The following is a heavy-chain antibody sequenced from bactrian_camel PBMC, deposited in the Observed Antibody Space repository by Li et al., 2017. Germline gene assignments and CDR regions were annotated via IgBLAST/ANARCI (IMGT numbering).Heavy chain of an antibody. Sequence: HVQLVESGGGSAQTGGSLNLTCVASGDMYRNTYLMAWFRQAPGKEREGVAALDSVGSINYADSVKGRFTISKDNARNTLYLQMNSLKPEDTAMYYCAAQPGLKVVNNRKMYVKAENFNYWGQGTQVTVS. CDR2: LDSVGSI. D-gene: IGHD1*01. CDR1: GDMYRNTY. J-gene: IGHJ4*01. CDR3: AAQPGLKVVNNRKMYVKAENFNY. V-gene: IGHV3S53*01.